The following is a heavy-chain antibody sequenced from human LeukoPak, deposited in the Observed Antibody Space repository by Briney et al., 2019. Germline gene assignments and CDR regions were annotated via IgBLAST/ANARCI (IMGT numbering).Heavy chain of an antibody. D-gene: IGHD1-26*01. CDR3: AKVVRERWELHYFDY. J-gene: IGHJ4*02. V-gene: IGHV3-23*01. CDR1: GFTFINHA. CDR2: ISNSGGRT. Sequence: GGSLRLSCATSGFTFINHAMSWVRQAPGKGLEWVSGISNSGGRTDYADSVKGRFTISRDNSKNTLYLQMNSLRADGTAVYYCAKVVRERWELHYFDYWGRGTLVTVSS.